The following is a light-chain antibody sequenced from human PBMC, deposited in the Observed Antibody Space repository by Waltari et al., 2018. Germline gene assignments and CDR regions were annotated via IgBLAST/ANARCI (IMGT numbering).Light chain of an antibody. CDR2: DVV. V-gene: IGLV2-14*03. CDR3: SSFTTNSTLV. J-gene: IGLJ3*02. CDR1: SSDVGGYNS. Sequence: QSAPTQPASVSGSPGQSITISCTGTSSDVGGYNSVSWYQQHPGRAPNLKIYDVVNRPSGVSTRFSGSKSGNTASLTISGLQGEDEAVYYCSSFTTNSTLVFGGGTKLTVL.